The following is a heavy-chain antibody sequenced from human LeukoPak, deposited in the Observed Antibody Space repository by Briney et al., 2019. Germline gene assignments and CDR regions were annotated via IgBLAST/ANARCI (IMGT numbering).Heavy chain of an antibody. J-gene: IGHJ4*02. Sequence: SAPTLVNPTQTLTLTFTFSGFSLITSGLGVGLIRHPPVNALECLALIYWDDDKRYIPSLKSRLTITKDTSKNQVVLTMTNMDPVDTATYYCAHSELDTAMDNWGQGTLVTVSS. CDR3: AHSELDTAMDN. D-gene: IGHD5-18*01. CDR1: GFSLITSGLG. CDR2: IYWDDDK. V-gene: IGHV2-5*02.